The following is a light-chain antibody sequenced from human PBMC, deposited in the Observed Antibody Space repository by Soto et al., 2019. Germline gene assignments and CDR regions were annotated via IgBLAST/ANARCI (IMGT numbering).Light chain of an antibody. CDR1: SSDVGGYNY. V-gene: IGLV2-14*01. CDR3: SSYTSSSTL. CDR2: EVS. J-gene: IGLJ1*01. Sequence: LTQPASVSGSPGQSITISCTGTSSDVGGYNYVSWYQQHPGKAPKLMIYEVSNRPSGVSSRFSGSKSGNTASLTISGLQAEDEADYYCSSYTSSSTLFGTGTKVTVL.